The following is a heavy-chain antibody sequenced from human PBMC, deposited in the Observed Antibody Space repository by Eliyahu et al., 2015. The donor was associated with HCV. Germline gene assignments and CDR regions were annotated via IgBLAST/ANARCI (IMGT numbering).Heavy chain of an antibody. CDR1: GGTFSSYA. D-gene: IGHD3-3*01. CDR3: AKSSHSRHYDFWSGYSVFDY. V-gene: IGHV1-69*06. CDR2: IIPIFGTA. J-gene: IGHJ4*02. Sequence: QVQLVQSGAEVKKPGSSVKVSCKASGGTFSSYAISWVRQAPGQGLEWMGGIIPIFGTANYAQKFQGRVTITADKSTSTAYMELSSLRSEDTAVYYCAKSSHSRHYDFWSGYSVFDYWGQGTLVTVSS.